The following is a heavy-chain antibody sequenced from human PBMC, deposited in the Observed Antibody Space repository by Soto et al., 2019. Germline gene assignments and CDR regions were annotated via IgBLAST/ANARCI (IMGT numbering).Heavy chain of an antibody. V-gene: IGHV3-33*01. CDR1: GFTFSSYG. J-gene: IGHJ6*02. CDR2: IWYDGSNK. CDR3: ARVPMEQWGYGMDV. Sequence: QVQLVESGGGVVQPGRSLRLSCAASGFTFSSYGVHWVRQAPGKGLEWVAVIWYDGSNKYYADSVKGRFTISRDNSKNTLYLQMNSLRAEDTAVYYCARVPMEQWGYGMDVWGQGTTVTVSS. D-gene: IGHD6-19*01.